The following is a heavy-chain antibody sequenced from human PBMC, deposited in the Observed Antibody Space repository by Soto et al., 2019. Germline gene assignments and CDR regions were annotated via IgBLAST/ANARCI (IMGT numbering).Heavy chain of an antibody. CDR1: GYTFTNYG. CDR3: ARDRLFDAFDI. J-gene: IGHJ3*02. CDR2: ISAYNGNT. Sequence: GASVKPSCKASGYTFTNYGITWVRQAPGQGLEWMGWISAYNGNTNYAQKLQGRVTMTTDTSTSTAYMELRSLRSDDTAVYYCARDRLFDAFDIWGQGTMVTVSS. D-gene: IGHD6-25*01. V-gene: IGHV1-18*01.